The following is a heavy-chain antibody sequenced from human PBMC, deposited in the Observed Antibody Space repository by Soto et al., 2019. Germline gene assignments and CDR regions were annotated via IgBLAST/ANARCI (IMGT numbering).Heavy chain of an antibody. J-gene: IGHJ4*02. V-gene: IGHV3-23*01. CDR3: AKDRYCSSTSCSSLDS. CDR1: GFTSASYS. Sequence: PGGSLRLSCEASGFTSASYSMTWVRQAPGQGLEWVSVISGRAGNTYYADSVKGRFAISRDDSKNTLYLHMSSLRAEDTALYYCAKDRYCSSTSCSSLDSWGQGTLVTVSS. CDR2: ISGRAGNT. D-gene: IGHD2-2*01.